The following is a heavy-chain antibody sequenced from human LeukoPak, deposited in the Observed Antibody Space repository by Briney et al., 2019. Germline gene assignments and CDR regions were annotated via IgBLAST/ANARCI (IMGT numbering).Heavy chain of an antibody. CDR1: GYSISSGYY. D-gene: IGHD2-21*01. CDR2: IYHSGST. CDR3: AEVSWRVVISWLDS. Sequence: SETLSLTCTVSGYSISSGYYWGWSRQPPGKGLEGIGSIYHSGSTYYNPSLKSRVTISVDKSKNQFSLKLSSVTAADTARYYGAEVSWRVVISWLDSWGQGTLVTVSS. V-gene: IGHV4-38-2*02. J-gene: IGHJ4*02.